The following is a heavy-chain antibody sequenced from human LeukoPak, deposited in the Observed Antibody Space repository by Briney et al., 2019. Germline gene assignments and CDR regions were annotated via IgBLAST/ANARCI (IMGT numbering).Heavy chain of an antibody. V-gene: IGHV1-69*13. CDR2: IIPIFGTA. Sequence: ASVKVSCKASGGTFSSYAISWVRQAPGQGLEWMGGIIPIFGTANYAQKFQGRVTITADESTSTAYMELSSLRSEDTAAYYCARVESYKYYFDYWGQGTLVTVSS. J-gene: IGHJ4*02. D-gene: IGHD3-10*01. CDR1: GGTFSSYA. CDR3: ARVESYKYYFDY.